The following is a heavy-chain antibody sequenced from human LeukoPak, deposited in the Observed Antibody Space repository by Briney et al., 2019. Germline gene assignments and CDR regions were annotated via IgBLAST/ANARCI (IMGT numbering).Heavy chain of an antibody. J-gene: IGHJ4*02. CDR1: GYTFTSYD. D-gene: IGHD3-10*01. CDR3: ARAFYYGSKSPYFFDH. Sequence: ASVKVSCKASGYTFTSYDINWVRQATGQGPEWMGWMNPNSGKTEYTQKFQGRVTMTSDTAIDTAYMELTGLTSEDTAFYYCARAFYYGSKSPYFFDHWGQGTLVTVSS. CDR2: MNPNSGKT. V-gene: IGHV1-8*01.